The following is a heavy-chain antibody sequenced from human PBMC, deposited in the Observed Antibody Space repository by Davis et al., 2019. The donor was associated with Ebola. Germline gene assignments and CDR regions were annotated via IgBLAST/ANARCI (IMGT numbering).Heavy chain of an antibody. CDR1: GFIFRSYV. J-gene: IGHJ4*02. V-gene: IGHV3-23*01. CDR3: AKVKYYSTWRGGFDY. Sequence: GESLKISCAASGFIFRSYVMSWVRQAPGKGLEWVSTFGTSGDTYYADSVKGRFTTSRDNSNNTLYLQMNSLRAEDTALYYCAKVKYYSTWRGGFDYWGQGTPVTVSS. CDR2: FGTSGDT. D-gene: IGHD6-13*01.